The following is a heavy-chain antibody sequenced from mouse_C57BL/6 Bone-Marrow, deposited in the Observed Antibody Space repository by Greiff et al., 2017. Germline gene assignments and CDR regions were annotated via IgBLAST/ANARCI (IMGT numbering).Heavy chain of an antibody. J-gene: IGHJ2*01. CDR1: VYTFTSYW. CDR2: IDPSDSET. D-gene: IGHD4-1*01. Sequence: QVQLQQSGAELVRPGSSVKLSCKASVYTFTSYWMHWVKQRPIQGLEWIGNIDPSDSETHYNQKFKDKATLTVDKSSSTAYMQLSSLTSEDSAVYYCARFYWDGEGFDYWGQGTTLTVSS. CDR3: ARFYWDGEGFDY. V-gene: IGHV1-52*01.